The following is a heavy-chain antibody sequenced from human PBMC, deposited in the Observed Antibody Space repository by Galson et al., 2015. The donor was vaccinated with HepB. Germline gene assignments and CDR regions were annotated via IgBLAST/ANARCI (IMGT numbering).Heavy chain of an antibody. CDR3: ARFGDYVELDY. Sequence: SLRLSCAASGFNVSSNYMSWVRQAPGKGLEWVSVIYSGGSTYYADSVKGRFTISRDNSKNTLYLQMNSLRAEDAAVYYCARFGDYVELDYWGQGTLVTVSS. CDR1: GFNVSSNY. CDR2: IYSGGST. D-gene: IGHD4-17*01. V-gene: IGHV3-53*01. J-gene: IGHJ4*02.